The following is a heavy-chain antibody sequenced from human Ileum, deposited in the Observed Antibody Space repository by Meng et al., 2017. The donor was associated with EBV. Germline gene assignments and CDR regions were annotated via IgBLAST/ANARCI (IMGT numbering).Heavy chain of an antibody. Sequence: EVHPGEYGGGLVQPGGSLRLSCAGSGFTFTDYWMHWVRQAPGKGLVWVSRVDIDGTTSVYADSVRGRFTISRDNTKNMIYLQINSLRADDTAVYYCTRGASGKFDRWGQGTLVTVSS. CDR1: GFTFTDYW. CDR2: VDIDGTTS. CDR3: TRGASGKFDR. D-gene: IGHD3-10*01. J-gene: IGHJ5*02. V-gene: IGHV3-74*01.